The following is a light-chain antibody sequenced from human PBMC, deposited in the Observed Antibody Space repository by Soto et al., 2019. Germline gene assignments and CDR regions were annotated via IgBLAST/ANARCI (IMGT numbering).Light chain of an antibody. CDR2: HAS. CDR3: QQYNSYS. V-gene: IGKV1-8*01. CDR1: QGISSY. Sequence: AIRMTQSPSSFSASTGDRVTITCRASQGISSYLAWYQQKPGKAPKLLIYHASTLESGVPSRFSGSGSGTEFTLTISSLQPDDFATYYCQQYNSYSFGQGTQVDIK. J-gene: IGKJ1*01.